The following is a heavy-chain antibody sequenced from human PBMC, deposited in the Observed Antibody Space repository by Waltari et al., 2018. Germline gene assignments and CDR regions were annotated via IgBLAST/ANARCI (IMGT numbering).Heavy chain of an antibody. CDR2: IIPIFGTA. CDR1: GGTFSSYA. Sequence: QVQLVQSGAEVKKPGSSVKVSCKASGGTFSSYAISWVRQAPGQGLEWMGGIIPIFGTANYAQKFQGRVTITADESTSTAYMELSSLRSEDTAVYYCARDSEDGRAVAGTDAFDIWGQGTMVTVSS. V-gene: IGHV1-69*13. J-gene: IGHJ3*02. CDR3: ARDSEDGRAVAGTDAFDI. D-gene: IGHD6-19*01.